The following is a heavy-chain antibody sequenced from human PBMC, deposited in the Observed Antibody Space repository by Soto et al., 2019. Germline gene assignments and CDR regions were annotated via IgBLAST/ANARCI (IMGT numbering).Heavy chain of an antibody. CDR1: GYTFTSYA. CDR2: INAGNGNT. Sequence: ASVKVSCKAPGYTFTSYAMHWVRQAPGQRLEWMGWINAGNGNTKYSQKFQGRVTITRDTSASTAYMELSSLRSDDTAVYYCARDPYHVLMVNAPNLYGLDVWGQGTTVTVSS. D-gene: IGHD2-8*01. J-gene: IGHJ6*02. CDR3: ARDPYHVLMVNAPNLYGLDV. V-gene: IGHV1-3*01.